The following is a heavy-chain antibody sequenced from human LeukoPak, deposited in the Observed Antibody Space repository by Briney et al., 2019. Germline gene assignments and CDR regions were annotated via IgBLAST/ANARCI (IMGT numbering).Heavy chain of an antibody. CDR3: AKGSGSSHYYYYYMDV. CDR1: GFTFSSYG. CDR2: ISGSGGST. D-gene: IGHD3-10*01. Sequence: PGGSLRLSCAASGFTFSSYGMSWVRQAPGKGLEWVSAISGSGGSTYYADSVKGRFTISRDNSKNTLYLQMNSLRAEDTAVYYCAKGSGSSHYYYYYMDVWGKGTTVTISS. J-gene: IGHJ6*03. V-gene: IGHV3-23*01.